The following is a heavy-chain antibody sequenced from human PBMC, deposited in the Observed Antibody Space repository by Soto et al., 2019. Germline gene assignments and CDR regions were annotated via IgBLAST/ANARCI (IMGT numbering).Heavy chain of an antibody. CDR3: ATGGPAGDFDY. Sequence: ASVKVSCKVSGYTLNELSIHWVRQPPGKGLEWMGGFDPEDGETVYAQKFQGRVTMTEDTSTDTANMELNSLTSEDTAVYYCATGGPAGDFDYWGQGTLVTVSS. V-gene: IGHV1-24*01. D-gene: IGHD3-10*01. CDR1: GYTLNELS. CDR2: FDPEDGET. J-gene: IGHJ4*02.